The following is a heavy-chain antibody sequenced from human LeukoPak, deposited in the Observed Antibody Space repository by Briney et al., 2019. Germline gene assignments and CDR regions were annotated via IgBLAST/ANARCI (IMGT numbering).Heavy chain of an antibody. D-gene: IGHD3-22*01. V-gene: IGHV3-23*01. CDR1: GFTFTSYA. Sequence: GGSLRLSCAASGFTFTSYAMTWVRQAPGKGLEWVSAISGSGANTYYADTVKGRFTISRDNSKNTLYVQKKSLRVEDTAVYYCARGLVDVHDSSGYYSNWFDPWGQGTLVTVSS. CDR2: ISGSGANT. CDR3: ARGLVDVHDSSGYYSNWFDP. J-gene: IGHJ5*02.